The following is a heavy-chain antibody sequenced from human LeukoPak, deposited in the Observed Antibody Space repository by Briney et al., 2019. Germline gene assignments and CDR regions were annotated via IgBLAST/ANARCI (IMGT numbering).Heavy chain of an antibody. Sequence: PGGSLRLSCAASGFTFSEHYMSWVRQAPGKGLEWVSVIYSGGGTYYADSVKGRFTISRDNSKNTLYLQMNSLRAEDTAVYFCASPYGDYDSSGTEGVHAFDIWGQGTMVTVSS. V-gene: IGHV3-53*01. CDR2: IYSGGGT. CDR1: GFTFSEHY. CDR3: ASPYGDYDSSGTEGVHAFDI. J-gene: IGHJ3*02. D-gene: IGHD3-22*01.